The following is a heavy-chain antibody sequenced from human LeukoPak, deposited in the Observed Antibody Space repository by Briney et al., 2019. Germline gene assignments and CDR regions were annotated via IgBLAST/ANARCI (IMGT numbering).Heavy chain of an antibody. CDR1: GLAFSDYW. CDR2: IKQDGSER. CDR3: ARDWGAYYHFFDY. V-gene: IGHV3-7*01. Sequence: GGSLRLSCAASGLAFSDYWMSWVRQAPGKGLEWVGNIKQDGSERNYVDSVKGRFTISRDNAKKSLYLQMNSLRAEDTAVYYCARDWGAYYHFFDYWGQGTLVTVSS. D-gene: IGHD3-22*01. J-gene: IGHJ4*02.